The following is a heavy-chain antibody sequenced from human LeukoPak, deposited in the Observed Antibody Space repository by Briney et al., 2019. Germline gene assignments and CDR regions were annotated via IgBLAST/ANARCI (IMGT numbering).Heavy chain of an antibody. D-gene: IGHD5-18*01. Sequence: ASVKVSCKASGYTLTSYDINWVRQATGQGLEWMGWMNPNSGNTGYAQKFQGRVTMTRNTSISTAYMELSSLRSEDTAVYYCARGQKDTEDFDYWGQGTLVTVSS. V-gene: IGHV1-8*01. CDR1: GYTLTSYD. J-gene: IGHJ4*02. CDR2: MNPNSGNT. CDR3: ARGQKDTEDFDY.